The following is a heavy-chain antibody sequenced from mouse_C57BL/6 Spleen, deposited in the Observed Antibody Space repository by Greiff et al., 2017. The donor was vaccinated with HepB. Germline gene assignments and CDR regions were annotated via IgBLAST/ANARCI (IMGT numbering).Heavy chain of an antibody. V-gene: IGHV1-7*01. Sequence: VQLQQSGAELAKPGASVKLSCTASGYTFTSYWMHWVKQRPGQGLEWIGYINPSSGYTKYNQKFKDKATVTADKSSSTAYMQLSSLTYEDSAVYYGARGGAQATDYCAMDYWGQGTSVTVSS. CDR1: GYTFTSYW. D-gene: IGHD3-2*02. J-gene: IGHJ4*01. CDR3: ARGGAQATDYCAMDY. CDR2: INPSSGYT.